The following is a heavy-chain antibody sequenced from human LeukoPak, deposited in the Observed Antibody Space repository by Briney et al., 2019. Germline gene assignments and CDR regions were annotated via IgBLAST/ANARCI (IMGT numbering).Heavy chain of an antibody. CDR2: INSDGSST. V-gene: IGHV3-74*01. D-gene: IGHD1-26*01. J-gene: IGHJ4*02. CDR1: GFTFRSYW. CDR3: ARSHSGSYHNYFDY. Sequence: PGGSLRLSCAASGFTFRSYWMHWVRQAPGKGLVWVSRINSDGSSTSYADSVKGRFTISRDNAKNTLYLQMNSLRAEDTAVYYCARSHSGSYHNYFDYWGQGTLVTVSS.